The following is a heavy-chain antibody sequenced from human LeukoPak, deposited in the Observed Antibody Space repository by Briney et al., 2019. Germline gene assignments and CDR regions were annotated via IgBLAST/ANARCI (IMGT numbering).Heavy chain of an antibody. J-gene: IGHJ4*02. D-gene: IGHD2-15*01. V-gene: IGHV3-30*18. CDR3: ANPWAVAEDY. CDR2: ISYDGSNK. Sequence: GRSLRLSCAASGFTFSSCGMHWVRQAPGKGLEWVAVISYDGSNKYYADSVKGRFTISRDNSKNTLYLQMNSLRAEDTAVYYCANPWAVAEDYWGQGTLVTVSS. CDR1: GFTFSSCG.